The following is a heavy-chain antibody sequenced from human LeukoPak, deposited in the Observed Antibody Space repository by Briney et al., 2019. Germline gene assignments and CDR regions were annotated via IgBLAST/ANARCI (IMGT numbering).Heavy chain of an antibody. V-gene: IGHV3-53*01. CDR1: GFTVSSNY. Sequence: GGSLRLSCAASGFTVSSNYMSWVRQAPGKGLEWVSVIYSGGSTYYADSVKGRFTISRDNSKNTLYLQMNSLRAEDTAVYYCARDTRRQYDFWSGYFSRLYYGMDVWGQGTTVTVSS. D-gene: IGHD3-3*01. CDR3: ARDTRRQYDFWSGYFSRLYYGMDV. J-gene: IGHJ6*02. CDR2: IYSGGST.